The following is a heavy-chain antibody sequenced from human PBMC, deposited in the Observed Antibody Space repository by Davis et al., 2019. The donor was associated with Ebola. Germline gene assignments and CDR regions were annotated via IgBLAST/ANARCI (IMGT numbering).Heavy chain of an antibody. CDR1: GFTFSSYW. CDR3: GRGTVTVDY. V-gene: IGHV3-7*01. CDR2: IKQDGSEK. Sequence: GGSLRLSCAASGFTFSSYWMSWVRQAPGKGLEWVANIKQDGSEKYYVDSVKGRFTISRDNADHSLFLQMNSLRDEDTAVYFCGRGTVTVDYWGRGTLVTVSS. J-gene: IGHJ4*02. D-gene: IGHD2-21*02.